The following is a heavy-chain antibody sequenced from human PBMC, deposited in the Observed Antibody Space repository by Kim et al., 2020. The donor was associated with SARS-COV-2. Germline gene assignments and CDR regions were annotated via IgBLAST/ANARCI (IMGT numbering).Heavy chain of an antibody. V-gene: IGHV5-51*01. CDR3: ARGLDWFDP. CDR2: SDT. J-gene: IGHJ5*02. Sequence: SDTGYTPSFHGQVTISADKSISTAYLQWSSLKASDTAMYYCARGLDWFDPWGQGTLVTVSS.